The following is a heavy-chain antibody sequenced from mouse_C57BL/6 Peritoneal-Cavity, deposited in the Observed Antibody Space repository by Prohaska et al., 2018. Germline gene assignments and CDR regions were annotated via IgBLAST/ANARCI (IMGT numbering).Heavy chain of an antibody. CDR3: ARDGATVVAKRDYAMDY. D-gene: IGHD1-1*01. V-gene: IGHV1-58*01. J-gene: IGHJ4*01. CDR2: T. Sequence: TEYNEKFKGKATLTSDTSPSTAYMQLSSLTSEDSAIYFCARDGATVVAKRDYAMDYWGQGTSVTVSS.